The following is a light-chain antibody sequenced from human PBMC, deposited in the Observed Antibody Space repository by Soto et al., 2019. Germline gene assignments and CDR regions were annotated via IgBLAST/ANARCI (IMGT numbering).Light chain of an antibody. CDR1: QDISNY. CDR3: QQYDNRPPLT. V-gene: IGKV1-33*01. J-gene: IGKJ4*01. CDR2: DAS. Sequence: DIQMTQSPSSLSASVGDRVTITCQASQDISNYVNWYQQKPGKAPKLLIYDASNLETGFPSRFSGSGSGTDFTFTISSLQPEAIATYYGQQYDNRPPLTFGGGTKVEIK.